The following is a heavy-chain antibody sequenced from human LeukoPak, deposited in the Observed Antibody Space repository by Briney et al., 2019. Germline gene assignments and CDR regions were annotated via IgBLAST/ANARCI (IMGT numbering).Heavy chain of an antibody. V-gene: IGHV1-8*01. CDR1: GYTFTSYD. D-gene: IGHD1-1*01. Sequence: APVKVSCKPSGYTFTSYDINWVRQATGHRLGWRGWMNPKSGKPGYAQKFQGRVTMTRNTSISTAYMELSSLRSEDTAVYYCARGGKTGTVEFDPWGQGPLVTVSS. J-gene: IGHJ5*02. CDR3: ARGGKTGTVEFDP. CDR2: MNPKSGKP.